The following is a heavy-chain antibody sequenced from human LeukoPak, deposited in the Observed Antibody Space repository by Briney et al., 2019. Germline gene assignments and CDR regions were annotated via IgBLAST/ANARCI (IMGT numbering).Heavy chain of an antibody. V-gene: IGHV1-18*01. CDR1: GFTFTSFG. CDR2: ISAYNGNT. D-gene: IGHD3-22*01. CDR3: ARDTRSGSSGYYSPGDYYYGMDV. J-gene: IGHJ6*02. Sequence: ASVKVSCKASGFTFTSFGFSWVRQALGQGLEWMGWISAYNGNTNYAQKLQGRVTMTTDTSTSTAYMELRSLRSDDTAVYYCARDTRSGSSGYYSPGDYYYGMDVWGQGTTVTVSS.